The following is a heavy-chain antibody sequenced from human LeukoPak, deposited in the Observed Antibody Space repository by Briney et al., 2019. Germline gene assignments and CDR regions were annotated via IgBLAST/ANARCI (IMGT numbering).Heavy chain of an antibody. V-gene: IGHV3-30*02. Sequence: GGSLRLSCAASNFAFGGYGMNWVRHVPGKGLEWVAYISYEGSDKYYTDSVKGRFTISRDNSKNTLSLQMNSLRVEDTAIYYCAKDQCSTSSWLACRFFDYWGQGSLVTVSS. CDR2: ISYEGSDK. CDR3: AKDQCSTSSWLACRFFDY. J-gene: IGHJ4*02. D-gene: IGHD2-2*01. CDR1: NFAFGGYG.